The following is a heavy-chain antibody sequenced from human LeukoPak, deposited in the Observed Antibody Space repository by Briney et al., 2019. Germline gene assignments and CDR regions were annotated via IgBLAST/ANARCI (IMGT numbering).Heavy chain of an antibody. V-gene: IGHV4-30-4*01. Sequence: SWIRQPPGKGLEWIGYIYYSGSTYYNPSLKSRVTISVDTSKNQFSLKLSSVTAADTAVYYCAREGYGDNWFDPWGQGTLVTVSS. CDR2: IYYSGST. J-gene: IGHJ5*02. D-gene: IGHD4-17*01. CDR3: AREGYGDNWFDP.